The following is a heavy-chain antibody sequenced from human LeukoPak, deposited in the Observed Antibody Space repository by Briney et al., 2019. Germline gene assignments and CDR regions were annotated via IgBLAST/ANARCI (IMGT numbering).Heavy chain of an antibody. CDR2: IYSGGST. CDR1: GFTVSSNY. V-gene: IGHV3-66*01. CDR3: AKGIPAAATDY. J-gene: IGHJ4*02. D-gene: IGHD6-13*01. Sequence: GGSLRLSCAASGFTVSSNYMSWVRQAPGKGLEWVSVIYSGGSTYYADSVKGRFTISRDNSKNTLYLQMNSLRAEDTAMYYCAKGIPAAATDYWGQGTLVTVSS.